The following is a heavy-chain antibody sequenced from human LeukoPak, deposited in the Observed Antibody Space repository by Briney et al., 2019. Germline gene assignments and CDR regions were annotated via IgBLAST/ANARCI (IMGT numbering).Heavy chain of an antibody. Sequence: PGGSLRLSCAASGFTFSSYGMHWVRQAPGKGLEWVAFIRYDGSNKYYADSVKGRFTISRDNSKNTLYLRMNSLRAEDTAVYYCAKGTVTTSYFDYWGQGTLVTVSS. CDR3: AKGTVTTSYFDY. J-gene: IGHJ4*02. CDR2: IRYDGSNK. D-gene: IGHD4-17*01. V-gene: IGHV3-30*02. CDR1: GFTFSSYG.